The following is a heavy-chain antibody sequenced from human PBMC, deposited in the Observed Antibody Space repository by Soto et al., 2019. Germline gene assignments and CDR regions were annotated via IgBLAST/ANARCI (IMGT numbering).Heavy chain of an antibody. V-gene: IGHV1-69*01. CDR1: GGTFSSYS. D-gene: IGHD1-26*01. CDR2: IIPIFGTA. CDR3: ARDGGRHSGGMDC. J-gene: IGHJ4*02. Sequence: QVQLVQSGAEVKKPGSSVKVSCKASGGTFSSYSINWVRQAPGQGLEWMGGIIPIFGTANYAQTFQDRVTITADESTRRAYVELRSLRSEDACVYYCARDGGRHSGGMDCWGQGTVVTVSS.